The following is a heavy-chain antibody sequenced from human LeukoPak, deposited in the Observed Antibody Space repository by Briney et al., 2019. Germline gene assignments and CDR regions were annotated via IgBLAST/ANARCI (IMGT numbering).Heavy chain of an antibody. J-gene: IGHJ4*02. D-gene: IGHD6-13*01. CDR3: GRLPGSIYYLDL. V-gene: IGHV4-4*02. CDR1: GASISSTNG. CDR2: IYETGNT. Sequence: SETLSLTCTVSGASISSTNGWSWVRQPPGKGLEWIGEIYETGNTNYNPSLKSRVTISVDKSKNQFSLKLTSVTAADTAVYYCGRLPGSIYYLDLWGQGTLVTVSS.